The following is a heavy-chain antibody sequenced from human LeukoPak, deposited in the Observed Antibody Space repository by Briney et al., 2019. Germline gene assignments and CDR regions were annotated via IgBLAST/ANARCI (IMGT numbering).Heavy chain of an antibody. V-gene: IGHV3-74*01. CDR1: GFTFSSYW. Sequence: GGSLRLSCAASGFTFSSYWMHWIRQAPGKGLVWVSRIKGDGSHTIYADSVKGRFTISRDNAKNTLYLQMKSLRAEDTAVYCLRDCDHFDIDSWGQGTLVTVSS. D-gene: IGHD3-9*01. J-gene: IGHJ5*01. CDR3: LRDCDHFDIDS. CDR2: IKGDGSHT.